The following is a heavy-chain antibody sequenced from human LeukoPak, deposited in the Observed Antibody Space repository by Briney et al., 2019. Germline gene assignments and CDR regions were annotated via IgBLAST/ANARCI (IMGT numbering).Heavy chain of an antibody. V-gene: IGHV3-7*01. CDR1: GMTFRSHW. J-gene: IGHJ5*02. Sequence: GGSLRLSCAASGMTFRSHWMTWVRQTTGKGLEWLATIKSDGSEIYYLDSVKGRFTISRDNAKNSPYLQMNSLRADDSAVYYCARYCTFRTCSATQFDAWGQGTLVTVTS. D-gene: IGHD2-8*01. CDR3: ARYCTFRTCSATQFDA. CDR2: IKSDGSEI.